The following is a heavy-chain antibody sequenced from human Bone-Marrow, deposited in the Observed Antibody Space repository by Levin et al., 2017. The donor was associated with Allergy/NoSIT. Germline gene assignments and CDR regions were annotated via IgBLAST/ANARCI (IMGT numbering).Heavy chain of an antibody. V-gene: IGHV4-39*02. CDR2: IFSGERT. Sequence: SQTLSLTCSVSGDSIDSRDYYWGWIRQSPGKGLEWIASIFSGERTFYTPSLKSRVTVSVDTPKNHFSLTLRSVTAADTSIYYCASSKSGTYSLKMDFWGQGSLVTVSS. CDR1: GDSIDSRDYY. D-gene: IGHD5-12*01. CDR3: ASSKSGTYSLKMDF. J-gene: IGHJ4*02.